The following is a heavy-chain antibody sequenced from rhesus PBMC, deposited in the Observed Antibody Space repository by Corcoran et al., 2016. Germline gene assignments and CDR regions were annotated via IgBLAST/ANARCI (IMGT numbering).Heavy chain of an antibody. CDR1: GYSISRGYY. CDR3: AKDLGPYYID. CDR2: LYGSGGGN. D-gene: IGHD3-3*01. J-gene: IGHJ6*01. V-gene: IGHV4S14*01. Sequence: QVQLQESGPGLVTPSETLSLTCAVSGYSISRGYYWGWIRRPPGRGLEWFGSLYGSGGGNYLNPSIKRRVTLSVATSKNQFSLKLGSVSAADTAVYYCAKDLGPYYIDWGQGVVVTVSS.